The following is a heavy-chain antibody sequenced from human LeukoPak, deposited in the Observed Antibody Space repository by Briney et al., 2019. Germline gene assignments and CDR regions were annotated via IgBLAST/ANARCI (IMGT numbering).Heavy chain of an antibody. CDR2: ISYDGSNK. D-gene: IGHD6-13*01. CDR1: GFTFSSYG. J-gene: IGHJ6*02. CDR3: ANTGHQVPYSSSWTYYYYGMDV. V-gene: IGHV3-30*18. Sequence: SGGSLRLSCAASGFTFSSYGMHWVRQAPGKGLEWVAVISYDGSNKYYAGSVKGRFTISRDNSKNTLYLQMNSLRAEDTAVYYCANTGHQVPYSSSWTYYYYGMDVWGQGTTVTVSS.